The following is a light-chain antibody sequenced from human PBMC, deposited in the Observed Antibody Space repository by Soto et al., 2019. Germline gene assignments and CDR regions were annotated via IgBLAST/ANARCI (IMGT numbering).Light chain of an antibody. J-gene: IGKJ5*01. V-gene: IGKV1-5*03. CDR3: QQYNSYLYT. CDR2: KAS. CDR1: QSISSW. Sequence: DVQMTQSPSTXSASVGGRVTITCRASQSISSWLAWYQQKPGKAPNLLIYKASSLESGVPSRFSGSGSGTEFTLTISSLQPDDFATYYCQQYNSYLYTFGQGTRLEIK.